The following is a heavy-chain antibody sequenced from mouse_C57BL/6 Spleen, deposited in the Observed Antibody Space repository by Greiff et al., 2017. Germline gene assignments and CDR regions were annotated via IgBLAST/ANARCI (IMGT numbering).Heavy chain of an antibody. Sequence: EVQLQQSGAELVRPGASVKLSCTASGFNIKDYYMHWVKQRPEQGLEWIGRIDPEDGDTEYAPKFQGKATMTADTSSNTAYLQLSSLTSVDTAVYYCTTTYGSPFAYWGQRNLVTVSA. CDR3: TTTYGSPFAY. D-gene: IGHD1-1*01. J-gene: IGHJ3*01. CDR2: IDPEDGDT. CDR1: GFNIKDYY. V-gene: IGHV14-1*01.